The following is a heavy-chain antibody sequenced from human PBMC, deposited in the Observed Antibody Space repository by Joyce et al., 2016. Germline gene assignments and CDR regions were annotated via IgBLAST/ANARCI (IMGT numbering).Heavy chain of an antibody. Sequence: EVQLLESGGGLVQPGGSLRLSCAASGFTFSSYAMSWVRQAPGKGLEWVSGVSGGCGNTYNADSVKGRFTISRDNSKNTLYLQMNSLRAEDTALYYCAKGGSRQWLVPDYWGQGTLVTVSS. D-gene: IGHD6-19*01. CDR2: VSGGCGNT. CDR1: GFTFSSYA. J-gene: IGHJ4*02. CDR3: AKGGSRQWLVPDY. V-gene: IGHV3-23*01.